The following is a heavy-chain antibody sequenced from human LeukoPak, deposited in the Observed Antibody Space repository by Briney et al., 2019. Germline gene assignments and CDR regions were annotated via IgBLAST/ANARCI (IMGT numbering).Heavy chain of an antibody. CDR1: GYTFTVYY. CDR3: ARVVDSSSRSYFDY. Sequence: ASVTVSCKASGYTFTVYYMHWVRPAPGQGLVWMGWINPDSGGTAYAQKFQGRVTMTRDPSISTAYMELSRLRSDDTAVYYCARVVDSSSRSYFDYWGQGTLVTVSS. D-gene: IGHD6-13*01. CDR2: INPDSGGT. V-gene: IGHV1-2*02. J-gene: IGHJ4*02.